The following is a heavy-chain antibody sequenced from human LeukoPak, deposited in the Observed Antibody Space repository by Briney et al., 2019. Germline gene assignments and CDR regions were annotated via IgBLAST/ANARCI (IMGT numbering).Heavy chain of an antibody. D-gene: IGHD2-15*01. V-gene: IGHV1-18*01. J-gene: IGHJ5*02. CDR1: GYTFTSYG. Sequence: ASVKVSCKASGYTFTSYGISWVRQAPGQGLEWMGWISAYNGNTNYAQKLQGRVTMTTDTSTSTAYMELRSLRSDDTAVYYCARVPPRVGYCSGGSCYVWPTLSWFDPWGQGTLVTVSS. CDR3: ARVPPRVGYCSGGSCYVWPTLSWFDP. CDR2: ISAYNGNT.